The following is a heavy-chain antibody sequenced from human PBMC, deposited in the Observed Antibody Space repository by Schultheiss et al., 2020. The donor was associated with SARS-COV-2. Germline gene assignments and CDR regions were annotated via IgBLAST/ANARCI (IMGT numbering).Heavy chain of an antibody. V-gene: IGHV5-51*01. CDR1: GYRFTTFW. J-gene: IGHJ4*02. CDR2: IYPADSDT. CDR3: ARLRGSIAASFFDY. Sequence: GGSLRLSCKGSGYRFTTFWIGWVRQMPGKGLEWMGIIYPADSDTRYSPSFQGQGTISADKSISTAYLQWSSPKASDTAMYYCARLRGSIAASFFDYWGQGTLVTVSS. D-gene: IGHD6-6*01.